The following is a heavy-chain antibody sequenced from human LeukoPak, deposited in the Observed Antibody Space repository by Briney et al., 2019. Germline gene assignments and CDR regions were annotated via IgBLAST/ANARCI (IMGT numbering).Heavy chain of an antibody. V-gene: IGHV3-74*01. CDR1: GFLFSGYW. CDR2: INSDGSST. J-gene: IGHJ5*02. CDR3: ARPVSLCLFDP. D-gene: IGHD2-21*01. Sequence: GGSLRLSCAASGFLFSGYWMNWVRQAPGKGLVWVSRINSDGSSTWYADSVKGRFTISRDNAKNTLYLQMNSLRAEDTAVYYCARPVSLCLFDPWGQRTLGSVSS.